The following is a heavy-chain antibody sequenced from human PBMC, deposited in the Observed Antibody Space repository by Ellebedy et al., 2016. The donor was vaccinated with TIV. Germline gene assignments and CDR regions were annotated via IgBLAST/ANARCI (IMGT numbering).Heavy chain of an antibody. J-gene: IGHJ4*02. Sequence: PGGSLRLSCAASGFTFSSNWMSWVRQTPGKGLEWVAYIKQDGSEKYYVASVKGRFTISRANAKNSLYLQMNSLRAEDTAGYYCARGRNFNWGQGTLVTVSS. D-gene: IGHD1-14*01. CDR3: ARGRNFN. CDR2: IKQDGSEK. CDR1: GFTFSSNW. V-gene: IGHV3-7*03.